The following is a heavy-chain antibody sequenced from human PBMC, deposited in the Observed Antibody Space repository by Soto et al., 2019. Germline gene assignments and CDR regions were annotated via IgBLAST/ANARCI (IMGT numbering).Heavy chain of an antibody. CDR1: SGPSSSHN. V-gene: IGHV4-59*08. Sequence: QVQLQQSGPGLVKPSETLSLTCSVSSGPSSSHNWGWIRQPPGRGLEWIGYVYSTGGTSYNPSLKSRVTISADTSTNHISLTLTSVTAADTAVYYCVRQRIGNLHGLVDVWGQGDHGQSLL. CDR3: VRQRIGNLHGLVDV. CDR2: VYSTGGT. J-gene: IGHJ6*02. D-gene: IGHD1-1*01.